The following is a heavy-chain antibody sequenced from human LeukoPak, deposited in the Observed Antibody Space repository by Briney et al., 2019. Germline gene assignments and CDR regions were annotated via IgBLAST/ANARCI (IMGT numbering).Heavy chain of an antibody. CDR3: ASLGIAAAAADY. CDR2: IYYSGST. CDR1: GGSISSSSYY. Sequence: PSETLSLTCTVSGGSISSSSYYWGWIRQPPGKGLEWIGSIYYSGSTYYNPSLKSRVTISVDTSKNQFSLKLSSVTAADTAVYYCASLGIAAAAADYWGQGTLVTVSS. J-gene: IGHJ4*02. D-gene: IGHD6-13*01. V-gene: IGHV4-39*01.